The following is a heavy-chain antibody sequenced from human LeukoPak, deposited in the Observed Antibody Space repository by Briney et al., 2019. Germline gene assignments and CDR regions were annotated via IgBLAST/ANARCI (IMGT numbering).Heavy chain of an antibody. D-gene: IGHD3-16*01. CDR2: IKEDGSEK. Sequence: GGSLRLSCAASGFIFTDYWMYWVRQAPGRGLAWVANIKEDGSEKNYVDSVKGRFTISRDNAKNSVYLQMNSLRVEDTAVYYCARGPPVYDYVWGSPVAYFDYWGQGTLVTGSS. V-gene: IGHV3-7*01. J-gene: IGHJ4*02. CDR1: GFIFTDYW. CDR3: ARGPPVYDYVWGSPVAYFDY.